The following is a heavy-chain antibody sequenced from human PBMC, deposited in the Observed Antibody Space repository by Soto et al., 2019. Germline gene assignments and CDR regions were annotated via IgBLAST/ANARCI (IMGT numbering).Heavy chain of an antibody. Sequence: PSETLSLTCTVSGGSLSSYYWRWIRQPAGKGLEWIGRIYTSGSTNYNPSLKSRVTMSVDTSKNQFSLKLSSVTAADTAVYYCARDGRRANFDYWGQGTLVTVSS. D-gene: IGHD2-15*01. CDR3: ARDGRRANFDY. J-gene: IGHJ4*02. CDR2: IYTSGST. CDR1: GGSLSSYY. V-gene: IGHV4-4*07.